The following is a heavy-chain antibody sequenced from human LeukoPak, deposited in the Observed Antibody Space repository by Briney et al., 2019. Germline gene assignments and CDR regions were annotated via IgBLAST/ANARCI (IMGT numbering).Heavy chain of an antibody. Sequence: GGSLRLSCAASGFTFSIYDMHWVRQATGKGLEWVSAIGAAGDTSYPGSVKGRFTISRENAKNSLYLQMNSLRAGDTAVYYCVRDKKDWGQGTLVTVSS. J-gene: IGHJ4*02. CDR1: GFTFSIYD. V-gene: IGHV3-13*01. CDR3: VRDKKD. CDR2: IGAAGDT.